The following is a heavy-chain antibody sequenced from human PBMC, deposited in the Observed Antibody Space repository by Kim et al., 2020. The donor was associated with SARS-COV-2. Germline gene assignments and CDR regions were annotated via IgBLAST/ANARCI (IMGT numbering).Heavy chain of an antibody. CDR3: AKVGFPPLGYCSGGSCYPYPEYYFDY. CDR1: GFTFSSYA. D-gene: IGHD2-15*01. Sequence: GGSLRLSCAASGFTFSSYAMSWVRQAPGKGLEWVSAISGSGGSTYYADSVKGRFTISRDNSKNTLYLQMNSLRAEDTAVYYCAKVGFPPLGYCSGGSCYPYPEYYFDYWGQGTLVTVSS. J-gene: IGHJ4*02. CDR2: ISGSGGST. V-gene: IGHV3-23*01.